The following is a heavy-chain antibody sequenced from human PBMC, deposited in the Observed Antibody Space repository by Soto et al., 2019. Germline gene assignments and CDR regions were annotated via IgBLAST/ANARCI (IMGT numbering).Heavy chain of an antibody. CDR1: GGTFSSYA. CDR3: ARDMELERSGNYYYGLDV. V-gene: IGHV1-69*06. CDR2: IIPIFGTA. Sequence: GASVKVSCKASGGTFSSYAISWVRQAPGQGLEWMGGIIPIFGTANYAQKFQGRVTITADKSTSTAYMELSSLRSEDTAVYYCARDMELERSGNYYYGLDVWGQGTTVTVSS. J-gene: IGHJ6*02. D-gene: IGHD1-1*01.